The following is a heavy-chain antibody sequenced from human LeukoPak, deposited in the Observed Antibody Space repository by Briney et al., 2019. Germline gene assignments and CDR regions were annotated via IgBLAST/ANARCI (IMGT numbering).Heavy chain of an antibody. Sequence: GASVKVSCKASGYTFTSYGISWVRQAPGQGLEWMGWISAYNGNTNYAQKLQGRVTMTTDTSTSTAYMELRSLRSEDTAVYYCARGLIAVGHYYFDYWGQGTLVTVSS. CDR1: GYTFTSYG. D-gene: IGHD6-19*01. V-gene: IGHV1-18*01. CDR2: ISAYNGNT. CDR3: ARGLIAVGHYYFDY. J-gene: IGHJ4*02.